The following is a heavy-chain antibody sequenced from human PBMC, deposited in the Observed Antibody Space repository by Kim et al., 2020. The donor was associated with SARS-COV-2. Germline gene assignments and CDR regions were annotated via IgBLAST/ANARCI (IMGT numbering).Heavy chain of an antibody. CDR2: INHSGST. Sequence: SETLSLTCAVYGGSFSGYYWSWIRQPPGKGLEWIGEINHSGSTNYNPSLKSRVTISVDTSKNQFSLKLSSVTAADTAVYYCARGEAVAAKEYYFDYWGQG. CDR3: ARGEAVAAKEYYFDY. J-gene: IGHJ4*02. CDR1: GGSFSGYY. D-gene: IGHD6-19*01. V-gene: IGHV4-34*01.